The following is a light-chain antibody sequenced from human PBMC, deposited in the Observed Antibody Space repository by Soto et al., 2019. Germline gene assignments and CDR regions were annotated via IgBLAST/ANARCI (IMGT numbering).Light chain of an antibody. CDR1: SSDVGGYNY. V-gene: IGLV2-14*01. CDR2: DVS. Sequence: QSVLTQPASVSGSPGQSITISCTGTSSDVGGYNYVSWYQQHPGKAPKLMIYDVSNRPSGVSNRFSGSKSGNTASLTISGLQAEDEADYYCSSYTGGSTYVVFGGGTKLTVL. J-gene: IGLJ2*01. CDR3: SSYTGGSTYVV.